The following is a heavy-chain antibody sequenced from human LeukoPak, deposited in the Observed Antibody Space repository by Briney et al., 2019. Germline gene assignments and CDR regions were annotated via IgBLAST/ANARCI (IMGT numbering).Heavy chain of an antibody. CDR2: IYSGGSK. CDR1: GFIVSNYY. V-gene: IGHV3-66*01. CDR3: AREGPDIVVVPAAHDY. Sequence: GGSLRLSCAASGFIVSNYYMTWVRQAPGKGLEWVSLIYSGGSKYYADSVKGRFTISRDNAKSALYLQMNSLRAEDTAVYYCAREGPDIVVVPAAHDYWGQGTLVTVSS. D-gene: IGHD2-2*01. J-gene: IGHJ4*02.